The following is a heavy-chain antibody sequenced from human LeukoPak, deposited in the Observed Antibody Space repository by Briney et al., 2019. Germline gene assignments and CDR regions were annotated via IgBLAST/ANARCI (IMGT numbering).Heavy chain of an antibody. D-gene: IGHD4-23*01. CDR2: IYHSGST. CDR3: ARDGLYDYGGNSVV. J-gene: IGHJ4*02. V-gene: IGHV4-30-2*05. CDR1: GGPISSGGYY. Sequence: SQTLSLTCTVSGGPISSGGYYWSWIRQPPGKGLEWIGYIYHSGSTYYNPSLKSRVTISVDTSKNQFSLKLSSVTAADTAVYYCARDGLYDYGGNSVVWGQGTLVTVSS.